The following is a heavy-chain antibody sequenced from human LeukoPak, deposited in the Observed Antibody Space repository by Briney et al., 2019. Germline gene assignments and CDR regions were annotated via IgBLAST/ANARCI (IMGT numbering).Heavy chain of an antibody. V-gene: IGHV3-21*01. CDR2: IRRSSSYI. Sequence: GGSLRLSCAPSGFTLSSFSMNWVRQAPGKGLEWVSSIRRSSSYIYYADSVKGRFTISRDNAKNSLHLQMNSLRADDTAVCYCARVSRRYCSGGSFHTFDYWGQGTLVTVSS. D-gene: IGHD2-15*01. J-gene: IGHJ4*02. CDR1: GFTLSSFS. CDR3: ARVSRRYCSGGSFHTFDY.